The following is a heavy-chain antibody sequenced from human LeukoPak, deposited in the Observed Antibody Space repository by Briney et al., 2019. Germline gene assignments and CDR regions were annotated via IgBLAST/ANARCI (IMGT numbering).Heavy chain of an antibody. CDR3: ARGLYSSSWAFDY. Sequence: ASVKVSCKASGYTFTGYYMHWVRQAPGQGLEWMGWINPNSGGTNYAQKFQGWVTMTRDTSISTAYMELSRLRSDDTAVYYCARGLYSSSWAFDYWGQGTLVTVSS. CDR1: GYTFTGYY. CDR2: INPNSGGT. J-gene: IGHJ4*02. D-gene: IGHD6-13*01. V-gene: IGHV1-2*04.